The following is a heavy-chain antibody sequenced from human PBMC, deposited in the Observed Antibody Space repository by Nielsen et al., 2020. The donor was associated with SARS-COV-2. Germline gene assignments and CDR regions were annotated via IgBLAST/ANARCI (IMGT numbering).Heavy chain of an antibody. D-gene: IGHD3-9*01. CDR3: ARRAGLDGLDY. Sequence: ERQMPGKGLEWMGIIYPGDSDTKYSPSFQGHVTISADKSISTAYLQWSSLKPSDTAIYYCARRAGLDGLDYWGQGTLVTVSS. V-gene: IGHV5-51*01. J-gene: IGHJ4*02. CDR2: IYPGDSDT.